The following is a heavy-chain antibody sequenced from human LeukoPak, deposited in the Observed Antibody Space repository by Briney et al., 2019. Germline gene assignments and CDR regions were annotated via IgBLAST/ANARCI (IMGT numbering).Heavy chain of an antibody. V-gene: IGHV3-9*01. J-gene: IGHJ5*02. D-gene: IGHD3-10*01. CDR1: GFTFDDYA. CDR2: ISWNSGSI. CDR3: AKDRFGGFGGHNWFDP. Sequence: GRSLRLSCAASGFTFDDYAMHWVRQAPGKGLEWVSGISWNSGSIGYADSVTGRFTISRDNAKNSLYLQMNSLRAEDTALYYCAKDRFGGFGGHNWFDPWGQGTLVTVSS.